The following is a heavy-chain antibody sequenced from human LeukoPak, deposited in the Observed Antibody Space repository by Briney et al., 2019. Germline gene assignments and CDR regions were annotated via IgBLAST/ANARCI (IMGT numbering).Heavy chain of an antibody. CDR1: GGSFSGYY. CDR2: INHSGST. CDR3: ARQNYYGSGSYDY. D-gene: IGHD3-10*01. J-gene: IGHJ4*02. Sequence: SETLSLTCAVYGGSFSGYYWSWIRQPPGKGLEWIGEINHSGSTYYNPSLKSRVTISVDTSKNQFSLKLSSVTAADTAVYYCARQNYYGSGSYDYWGQGTLVTVSS. V-gene: IGHV4-34*01.